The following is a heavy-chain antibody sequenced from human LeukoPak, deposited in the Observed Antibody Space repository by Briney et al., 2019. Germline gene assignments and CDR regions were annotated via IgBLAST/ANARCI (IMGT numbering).Heavy chain of an antibody. Sequence: SGGSLRLSCAASGXTFDDYGMSWVRQAPGKGLEWVSGINWNGGSTGYADSVKGRFTISRDNAKNSLYLQMNSLRAEDTALYYCATGNPYGSGSYYQLGAFDIWGQGTMVTVSS. D-gene: IGHD3-10*01. J-gene: IGHJ3*02. CDR2: INWNGGST. V-gene: IGHV3-20*04. CDR3: ATGNPYGSGSYYQLGAFDI. CDR1: GXTFDDYG.